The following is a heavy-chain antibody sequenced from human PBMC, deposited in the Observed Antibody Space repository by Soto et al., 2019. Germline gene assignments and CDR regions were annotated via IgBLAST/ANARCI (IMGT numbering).Heavy chain of an antibody. Sequence: ASETLSLTCTVSGGSISSYYWSWIRQPPGKGLEWIGYIYYSGSTNYNPSLKSRVTISVDTSKNQFSLKLSSVTAADTAVYYCAREPRLRYFDWLSSDHDAFDIWGQGTMVTVSS. CDR2: IYYSGST. CDR3: AREPRLRYFDWLSSDHDAFDI. V-gene: IGHV4-59*01. D-gene: IGHD3-9*01. J-gene: IGHJ3*02. CDR1: GGSISSYY.